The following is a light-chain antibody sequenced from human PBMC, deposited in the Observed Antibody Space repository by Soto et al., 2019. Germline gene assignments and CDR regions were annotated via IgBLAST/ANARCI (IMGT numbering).Light chain of an antibody. CDR3: QQRSNWPGA. CDR1: QSVSRY. J-gene: IGKJ2*01. Sequence: EIVLTQSPVTLSLSPGESATLSCRASQSVSRYLAWYLKKPGQAPRLLIYDASKRATGIPARFSGSGSGTDFTLTISSLEPEDSAVYYCQQRSNWPGAFGQGTKLEIK. V-gene: IGKV3-11*01. CDR2: DAS.